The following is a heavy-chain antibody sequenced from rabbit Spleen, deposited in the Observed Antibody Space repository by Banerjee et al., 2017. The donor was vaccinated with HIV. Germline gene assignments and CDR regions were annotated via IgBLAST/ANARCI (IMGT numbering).Heavy chain of an antibody. CDR3: ARDSGSSFSSYGMDL. CDR1: GFSFSSSYY. CDR2: CYTGSGST. J-gene: IGHJ6*01. Sequence: QSLEESGGGLVQPEGSLTLTCTASGFSFSSSYYMCWVRQAPGKGLEWIGCCYTGSGSTYYASWVNGRFTISKTSSTTVTLQMTSLTGADTATYFCARDSGSSFSSYGMDLWGPGTLVTVS. V-gene: IGHV1S40*01. D-gene: IGHD8-1*01.